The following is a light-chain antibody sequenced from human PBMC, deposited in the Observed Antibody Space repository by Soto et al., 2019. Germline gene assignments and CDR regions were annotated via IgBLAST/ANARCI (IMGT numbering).Light chain of an antibody. CDR2: AAS. J-gene: IGKJ1*01. CDR3: QQSYSTPRT. CDR1: QSISSY. Sequence: DIQMPQSPSSLSASVGDRVTITCRASQSISSYLNWYQQKPGKAPKLLIYAASSSQSGVPSRFSGSGSGTDFTLTISSLQPEDFATYYCQQSYSTPRTFGQGTKVDIK. V-gene: IGKV1-39*01.